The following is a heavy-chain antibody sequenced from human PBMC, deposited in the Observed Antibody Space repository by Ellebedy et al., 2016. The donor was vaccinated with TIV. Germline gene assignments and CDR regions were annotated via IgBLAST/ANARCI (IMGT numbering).Heavy chain of an antibody. J-gene: IGHJ4*02. CDR1: GYTFTGYY. CDR2: INPNSGGT. CDR3: ARDNKEEPSPYDYVWGSYRHNTEYYFDY. D-gene: IGHD3-16*02. V-gene: IGHV1-2*02. Sequence: AASVKVSCKASGYTFTGYYMHWVRQAPGQGLEWMGWINPNSGGTNYAQKVQGRVTVTRDTSISTAYMELSRLRSDDTAVYYCARDNKEEPSPYDYVWGSYRHNTEYYFDYWGQGTLVTVSS.